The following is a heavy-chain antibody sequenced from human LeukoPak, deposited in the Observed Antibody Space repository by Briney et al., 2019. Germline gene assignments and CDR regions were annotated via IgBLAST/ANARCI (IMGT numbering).Heavy chain of an antibody. CDR2: ISSSSSYI. CDR3: ARHSYSSSWYGNWFDP. V-gene: IGHV3-21*01. J-gene: IGHJ5*02. CDR1: EFTFSSYS. D-gene: IGHD6-13*01. Sequence: GGSLRLSCAASEFTFSSYSMNWVRQAPGKGLEWVSSISSSSSYIYYADSVKGRFTISRDNAKNSLYLQMNSLRAEDTAVYYCARHSYSSSWYGNWFDPWGQGTLVTVSS.